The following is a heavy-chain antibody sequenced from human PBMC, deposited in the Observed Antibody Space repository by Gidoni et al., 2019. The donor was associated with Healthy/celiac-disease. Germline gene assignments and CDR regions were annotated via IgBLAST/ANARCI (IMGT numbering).Heavy chain of an antibody. Sequence: QGQLVESGGGLVKTGGSLRLSCAASGFTFSDYYMSWIRQAPGKGLGWVSYISSSSSYTNYADSVKGRFTISRDNAKNSLYLQMNSLRAEDTAVYYCARGGYSGYPTPGDFDYWGQGTLVTVSS. V-gene: IGHV3-11*06. D-gene: IGHD5-12*01. CDR1: GFTFSDYY. CDR3: ARGGYSGYPTPGDFDY. CDR2: ISSSSSYT. J-gene: IGHJ4*02.